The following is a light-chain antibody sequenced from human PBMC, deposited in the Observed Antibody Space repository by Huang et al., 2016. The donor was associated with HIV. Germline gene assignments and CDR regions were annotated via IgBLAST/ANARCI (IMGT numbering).Light chain of an antibody. Sequence: DIVMTQSPDSLAVSLGERATINCKSSQSVLYRSNNKNYFAWYQQKPGQPPKLLIYRTATRESGVPERFSGSGSGTDFTLTIRSLQAEDVAVYYCQQYYSNPLTFGGGTKVEIK. V-gene: IGKV4-1*01. CDR3: QQYYSNPLT. CDR1: QSVLYRSNNKNY. J-gene: IGKJ4*01. CDR2: RTA.